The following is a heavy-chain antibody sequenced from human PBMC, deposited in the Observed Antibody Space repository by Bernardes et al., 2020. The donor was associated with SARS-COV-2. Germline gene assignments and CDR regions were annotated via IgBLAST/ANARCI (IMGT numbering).Heavy chain of an antibody. J-gene: IGHJ3*02. Sequence: GGSLRLSCAASGFTLSGYWMHWVRQAPGKGLVWVSRINSDGSSTSYADSVKGRFTISRDNAKNTLYVQMNSLTVEDTAVYYCTRVAEGRAGAFDIWGQGTMVTVSS. CDR1: GFTLSGYW. CDR3: TRVAEGRAGAFDI. CDR2: INSDGSST. D-gene: IGHD2-15*01. V-gene: IGHV3-74*01.